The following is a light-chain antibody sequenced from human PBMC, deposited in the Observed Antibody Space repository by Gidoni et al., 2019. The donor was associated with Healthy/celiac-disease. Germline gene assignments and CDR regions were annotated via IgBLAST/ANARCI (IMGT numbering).Light chain of an antibody. Sequence: EIVLTQSPATLSLSPGERATLSCRASQSVSSYLVCYQQKPGHAPRLLIYDASNRATGIPARFSGSGSGTDFNLTISSREPEDVAVYYCQQRSNWPPGVTFGHGTKVEIK. CDR1: QSVSSY. CDR2: DAS. V-gene: IGKV3-11*01. CDR3: QQRSNWPPGVT. J-gene: IGKJ3*01.